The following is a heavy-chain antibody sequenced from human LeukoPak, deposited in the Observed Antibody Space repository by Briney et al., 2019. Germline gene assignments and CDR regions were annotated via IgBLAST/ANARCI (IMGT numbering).Heavy chain of an antibody. CDR3: ARGSYYGSGSYFR. V-gene: IGHV3-21*01. CDR1: GFTFSSYS. D-gene: IGHD3-10*01. Sequence: GGSLRLSCAASGFTFSSYSMNWVRQAPGKGLEWVSSISSTSIYIYYADSVKGRFTISRDNAKNSLYLQMNSLRAEDTAVYYCARGSYYGSGSYFRWGQGTLVTVSS. CDR2: ISSTSIYI. J-gene: IGHJ4*02.